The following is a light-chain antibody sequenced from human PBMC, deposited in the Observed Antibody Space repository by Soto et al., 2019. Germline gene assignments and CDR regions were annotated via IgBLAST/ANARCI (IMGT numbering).Light chain of an antibody. CDR3: QQYGSSLT. CDR2: GAT. J-gene: IGKJ4*01. Sequence: ETVLTQSPGTLSLSPGERASLSCRASSTVDSIYLAWYQQKPGQAPRLLIYGATNRATGIADRFSGSVSGTDFTLTISRLEPEDFAVYYCQQYGSSLTCGGGTKVEIK. CDR1: STVDSIY. V-gene: IGKV3-20*01.